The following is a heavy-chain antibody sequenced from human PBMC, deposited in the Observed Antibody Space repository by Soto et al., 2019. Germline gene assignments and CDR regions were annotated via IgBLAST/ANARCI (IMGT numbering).Heavy chain of an antibody. CDR2: ISSSSSTI. V-gene: IGHV3-48*02. D-gene: IGHD3-3*01. CDR1: GFTFSSYS. CDR3: ASYDFWSGQAGMDV. Sequence: GGSLRLSCAASGFTFSSYSMNWVRQAPGKGLEWVSYISSSSSTIYYADSVKGRFTISRDNAKNSLYLQMNSLRDEDTAVYYCASYDFWSGQAGMDVWGQGTTVTVSS. J-gene: IGHJ6*02.